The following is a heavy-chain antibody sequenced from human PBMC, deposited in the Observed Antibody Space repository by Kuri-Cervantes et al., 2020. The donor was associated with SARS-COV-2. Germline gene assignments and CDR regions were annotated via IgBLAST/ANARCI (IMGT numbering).Heavy chain of an antibody. Sequence: GESLKISCAASGFTFSSYGMHWVRQAPGKGLEWVAFIRYDGSNKYYADSVKGRFTISRDNSKNTLYLQMNSLRAEDTAIYYCAKSGGIFMIYATRAAFDHWGQGSLVTVSS. CDR2: IRYDGSNK. CDR1: GFTFSSYG. J-gene: IGHJ4*02. CDR3: AKSGGIFMIYATRAAFDH. V-gene: IGHV3-30*02. D-gene: IGHD2-8*01.